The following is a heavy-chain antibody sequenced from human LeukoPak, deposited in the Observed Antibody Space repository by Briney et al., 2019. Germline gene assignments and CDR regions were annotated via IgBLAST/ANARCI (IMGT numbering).Heavy chain of an antibody. CDR3: AREQAYYDCDY. D-gene: IGHD5-12*01. CDR2: TTTDGHGA. Sequence: PGGSLRLSCAAPGFPFSGYAMHWVRQAPGKGRQFLSVTTTDGHGANYANSVKGRFTMSRDNSRKMLYLQMDSLSAEDMAVYCWAREQAYYDCDYWGQGTLVTVSS. J-gene: IGHJ4*02. CDR1: GFPFSGYA. V-gene: IGHV3-64*01.